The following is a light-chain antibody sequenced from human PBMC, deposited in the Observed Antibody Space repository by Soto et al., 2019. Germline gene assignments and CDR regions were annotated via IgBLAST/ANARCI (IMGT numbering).Light chain of an antibody. V-gene: IGKV3-20*01. Sequence: EIVMTQSPATLSVSPGEGATLSCRASQSVISNLSLYQQKPVQAPRLLIYDASSRATGIPDRFSGGGSGTDFTLTISRLEPEDFAVYYCQQFSSYPLTFGGGTKVDIK. CDR1: QSVISN. CDR2: DAS. CDR3: QQFSSYPLT. J-gene: IGKJ4*01.